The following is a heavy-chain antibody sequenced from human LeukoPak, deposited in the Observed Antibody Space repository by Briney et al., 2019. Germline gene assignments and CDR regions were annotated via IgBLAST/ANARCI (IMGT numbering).Heavy chain of an antibody. J-gene: IGHJ6*02. CDR2: ISSSSSYT. D-gene: IGHD3-10*01. Sequence: GGSLRLSCAASGFTFSDYYMSWIRQAPGKGLEWVSYISSSSSYTNYADSVKGRFTISRDNAKNSLYLQMNSLRDEDTAVYYCARVGPLWFGELFTPLPYYYYYGMDVWGQGTTVTVSS. CDR1: GFTFSDYY. V-gene: IGHV3-11*06. CDR3: ARVGPLWFGELFTPLPYYYYYGMDV.